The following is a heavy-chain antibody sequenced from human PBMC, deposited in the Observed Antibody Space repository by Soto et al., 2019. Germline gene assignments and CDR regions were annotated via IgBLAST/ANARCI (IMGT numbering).Heavy chain of an antibody. J-gene: IGHJ4*02. CDR2: INWNSGNI. Sequence: GGSLRLSCAASGFTFDDYAMHWVRQVLGKGLEWVSSINWNSGNIGYADSVKGRFTTSRDNAKNSLYLQMNSLRPEDTALYYCVRSKGGYSYGTPFDYWGQGT. V-gene: IGHV3-9*01. D-gene: IGHD5-18*01. CDR1: GFTFDDYA. CDR3: VRSKGGYSYGTPFDY.